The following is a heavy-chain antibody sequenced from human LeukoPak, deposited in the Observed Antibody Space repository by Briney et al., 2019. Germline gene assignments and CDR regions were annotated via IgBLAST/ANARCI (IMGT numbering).Heavy chain of an antibody. V-gene: IGHV4-61*01. CDR3: ATMRIDYYYGMDV. Sequence: SETLSLTCTVSGGSVNSGSYYWSWIRQPPGKGLEWIGYIFYSRSTNYNPSLKSRVTISVDTSKNQFSLRLSSVTAADTAVYYCATMRIDYYYGMDVWGQGTTVTVSS. J-gene: IGHJ6*02. D-gene: IGHD2-15*01. CDR1: GGSVNSGSYY. CDR2: IFYSRST.